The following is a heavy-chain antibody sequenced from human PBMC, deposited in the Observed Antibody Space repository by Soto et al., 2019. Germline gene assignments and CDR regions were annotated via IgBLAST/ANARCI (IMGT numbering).Heavy chain of an antibody. J-gene: IGHJ5*02. D-gene: IGHD3-3*01. CDR3: ARGRGITIFGVVIIMGNWFDP. V-gene: IGHV1-8*01. Sequence: ASVKVSCKASGYTFTSYDINWVRQATGQGLEWMGWMNPNSGNTGYAQKFQGRVTMTRNTSISTAYMELSSLRSEDTAVYYCARGRGITIFGVVIIMGNWFDPWGQGTLVTSPQ. CDR2: MNPNSGNT. CDR1: GYTFTSYD.